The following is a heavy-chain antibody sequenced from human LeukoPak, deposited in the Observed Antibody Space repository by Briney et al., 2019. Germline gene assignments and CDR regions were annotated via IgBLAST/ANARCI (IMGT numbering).Heavy chain of an antibody. CDR1: GGSISSGGYY. CDR3: ARESMGTKYYYYYYGMDV. CDR2: IYYSGST. Sequence: SETLSLTCTVSGGSISSGGYYWSWIRQHPGKGLEWIGYIYYSGSTYYNPSLRSRVTISVDTSKNQFSLKLSSVTAADTAVYYCARESMGTKYYYYYYGMDVWGQGTTVTVSS. J-gene: IGHJ6*02. V-gene: IGHV4-31*03. D-gene: IGHD5-24*01.